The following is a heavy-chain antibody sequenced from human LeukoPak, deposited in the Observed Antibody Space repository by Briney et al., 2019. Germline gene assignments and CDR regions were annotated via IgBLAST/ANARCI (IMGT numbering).Heavy chain of an antibody. V-gene: IGHV3-15*01. CDR2: IKSKTDDGTT. CDR3: SSFSTPAY. Sequence: GGSLRLSCAASGFTFSNTWMSWVRQAPGKGLAWVGRIKSKTDDGTTEYAAPVKGRFTISRDDSKNTLYLQMIGLKTEDTAVYYCSSFSTPAYWGQGTLVTVSS. CDR1: GFTFSNTW. J-gene: IGHJ4*02. D-gene: IGHD2/OR15-2a*01.